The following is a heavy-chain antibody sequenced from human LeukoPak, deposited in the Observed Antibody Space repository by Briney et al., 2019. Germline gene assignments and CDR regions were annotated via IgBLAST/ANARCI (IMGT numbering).Heavy chain of an antibody. CDR3: ARVPSVVDPDY. CDR2: IWDDGSNK. D-gene: IGHD2-21*01. J-gene: IGHJ4*02. V-gene: IGHV3-33*01. CDR1: GFTFRSYG. Sequence: PGGSLRLSCAASGFTFRSYGMHWVRQAPGKGLEWVAVIWDDGSNKYYADSVKGRFTISRDNSKNALYLQVNSLRAEDTAVYYCARVPSVVDPDYWGQGTLVTVPS.